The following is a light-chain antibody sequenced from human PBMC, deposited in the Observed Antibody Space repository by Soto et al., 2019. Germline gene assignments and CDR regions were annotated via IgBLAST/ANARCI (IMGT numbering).Light chain of an antibody. CDR1: QSVSSN. CDR3: HQYNNWPLT. V-gene: IGKV3D-15*01. Sequence: EIGMTQAPATLSVSQGERATLSCRASQSVSSNLAWYQQKPGQAPRLLIYGASTRATGIPARFSGSGSGTEFTLTISSLQSEDFAVYYCHQYNNWPLTFGGGTKVDIK. CDR2: GAS. J-gene: IGKJ4*01.